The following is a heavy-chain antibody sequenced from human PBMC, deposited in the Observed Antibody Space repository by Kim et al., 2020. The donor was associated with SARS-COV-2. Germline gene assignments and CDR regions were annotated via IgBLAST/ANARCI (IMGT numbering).Heavy chain of an antibody. J-gene: IGHJ4*02. CDR3: ARDTAAGIDEDFDY. V-gene: IGHV1-2*02. Sequence: AQKFQGRVTMTRDTSISTAYMELSRLRSDDTAVYYCARDTAAGIDEDFDYWGQGTLVTVSS. D-gene: IGHD6-13*01.